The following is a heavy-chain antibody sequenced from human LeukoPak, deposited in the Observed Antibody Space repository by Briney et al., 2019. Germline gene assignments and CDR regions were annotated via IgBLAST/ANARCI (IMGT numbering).Heavy chain of an antibody. V-gene: IGHV5-51*01. CDR1: GYSFTTYW. D-gene: IGHD3-22*01. CDR3: ARQRSTAYYDSSGLPYDAFDI. Sequence: GESLKISCKGSGYSFTTYWIGWVRQMPGKGLEWMGIIYPDDSDTRYSPSFQGQVTISADKSISTAYLQWSSLKASDTAMYCARQRSTAYYDSSGLPYDAFDIWGQGTMVNVSS. CDR2: IYPDDSDT. J-gene: IGHJ3*02.